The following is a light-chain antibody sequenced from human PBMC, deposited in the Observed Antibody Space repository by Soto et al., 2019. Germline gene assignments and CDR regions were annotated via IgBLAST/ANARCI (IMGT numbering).Light chain of an antibody. CDR2: WAS. CDR1: QSVLYSSNNKNY. J-gene: IGKJ1*01. V-gene: IGKV4-1*01. Sequence: DIVMTQSPDSLAVSLGERATINCKSSQSVLYSSNNKNYLAWYRQKAGQPPKLLIYWASTRESGVPDRFSGSGSGTDFTLTISSLQAGDVAVYYCQQYYSTPQTFGQGTKVEI. CDR3: QQYYSTPQT.